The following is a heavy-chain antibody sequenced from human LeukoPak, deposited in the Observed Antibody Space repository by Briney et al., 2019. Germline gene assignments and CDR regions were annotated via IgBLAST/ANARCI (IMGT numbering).Heavy chain of an antibody. D-gene: IGHD2-2*01. J-gene: IGHJ4*02. CDR1: GFTFSSYE. V-gene: IGHV3-21*01. Sequence: GGSLRLSCAASGFTFSSYEMNWVRQAPGKGLEWVSSISSTSSYIYYADSVKGRFTVSRDNAKNSLYLQMNSLRAEDTAVYYCASISTPGSVYYWGQGTLVTVSS. CDR3: ASISTPGSVYY. CDR2: ISSTSSYI.